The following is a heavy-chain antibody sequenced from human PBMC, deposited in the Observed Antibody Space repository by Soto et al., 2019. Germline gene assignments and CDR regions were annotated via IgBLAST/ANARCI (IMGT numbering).Heavy chain of an antibody. CDR1: GFTFSSYG. Sequence: QVQLVESGGGVVQPGRSLRLSCAASGFTFSSYGMHWVRQAPGKGLEWVAVISYDGYNKYYADSVKDRFTISRDNSKNTLYLQMNRLRAEDTAVYYCAKAGQQLTNYYYYGMDVWGQGTTVTVS. D-gene: IGHD6-13*01. CDR3: AKAGQQLTNYYYYGMDV. CDR2: ISYDGYNK. J-gene: IGHJ6*02. V-gene: IGHV3-30*18.